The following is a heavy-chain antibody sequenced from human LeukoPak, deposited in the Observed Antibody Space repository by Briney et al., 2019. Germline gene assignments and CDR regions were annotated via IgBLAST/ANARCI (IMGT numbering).Heavy chain of an antibody. CDR3: ARRGGSYSHSDF. Sequence: ASVKVSCKASGYTFSSHGIIWVRQAPGQGLEWMGWVSAFNGNTDYAPKLQGRVTMTTDTSTTTAYMELRSLTSDDTAVYYCARRGGSYSHSDFWGQGTLVTVSS. V-gene: IGHV1-18*01. J-gene: IGHJ4*02. D-gene: IGHD1-26*01. CDR1: GYTFSSHG. CDR2: VSAFNGNT.